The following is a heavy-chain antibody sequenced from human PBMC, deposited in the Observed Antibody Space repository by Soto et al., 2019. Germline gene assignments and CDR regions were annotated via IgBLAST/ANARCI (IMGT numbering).Heavy chain of an antibody. CDR1: GYTFTSYG. D-gene: IGHD3-10*01. Sequence: QVQLVQSGAEVKKPGASVKVSCKASGYTFTSYGISWVRQAPGQGLEWMGWISAYNGNTNYAQKLQGRVTMTTDTSTSTANMELRSLRSDDTAVYYCAGDGSGLRNDYCGRDVWGQGTTVTVSS. J-gene: IGHJ6*02. V-gene: IGHV1-18*01. CDR2: ISAYNGNT. CDR3: AGDGSGLRNDYCGRDV.